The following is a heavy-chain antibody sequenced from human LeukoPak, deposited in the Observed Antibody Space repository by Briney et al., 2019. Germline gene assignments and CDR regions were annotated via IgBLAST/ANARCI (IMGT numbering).Heavy chain of an antibody. V-gene: IGHV3-21*01. CDR2: ISSSSSYI. D-gene: IGHD3-22*01. J-gene: IGHJ4*02. CDR1: GFTFSSYS. Sequence: PGGSLRLSCAASGFTFSSYSMNWVRQAPGKGLEWVSSISSSSSYIYYADSVKGRFTISRDNAKNSLYLQMNSLRAEDTAVYYCARGPNDYDSSGPGLTFDYWGQGTLVTVSS. CDR3: ARGPNDYDSSGPGLTFDY.